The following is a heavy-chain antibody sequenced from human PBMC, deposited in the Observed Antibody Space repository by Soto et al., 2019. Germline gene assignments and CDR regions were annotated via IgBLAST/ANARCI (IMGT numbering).Heavy chain of an antibody. CDR1: GDSISSGDYY. D-gene: IGHD2-2*01. CDR3: ARDIVLVPFFFGYYGMDV. J-gene: IGHJ6*02. CDR2: IYYSGST. V-gene: IGHV4-30-4*01. Sequence: QVQLQESGPGLVKPSQTLSLTCTVSGDSISSGDYYWSWIRQPPGKGLEWIGYIYYSGSTYYNPSLKSRATTSVDTSKNQLSQKLSSVTAADTAVYYCARDIVLVPFFFGYYGMDVWGQGTTVTVSS.